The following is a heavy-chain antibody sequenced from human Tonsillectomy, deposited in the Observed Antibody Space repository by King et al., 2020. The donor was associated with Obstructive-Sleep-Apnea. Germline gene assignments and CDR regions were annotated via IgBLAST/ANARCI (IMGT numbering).Heavy chain of an antibody. Sequence: QLQESGPVLVKPSQTLSLTCTVSGGSISSGGYYWSWIRQHPGKGLEWIGYIYYSGSTYYNPSLKSRVTISVDTSKNHFSLQLSSVTAADTAVYYGARVVYGDSDAFDIWGQGTMVTVSS. D-gene: IGHD4-17*01. CDR2: IYYSGST. V-gene: IGHV4-31*03. CDR3: ARVVYGDSDAFDI. J-gene: IGHJ3*02. CDR1: GGSISSGGYY.